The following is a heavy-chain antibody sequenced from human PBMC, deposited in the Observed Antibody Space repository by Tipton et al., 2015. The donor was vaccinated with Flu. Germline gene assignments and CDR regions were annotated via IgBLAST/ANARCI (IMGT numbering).Heavy chain of an antibody. D-gene: IGHD2-15*01. V-gene: IGHV3-23*01. Sequence: SLRLSCTASGFTFSRYAMSWVRQAPGKGLEWVSAIGGGGATTYFADSVKGRFTISRDNIRNTLYLQMNSLRAEDTAVYYCARVSGGGYYFDYWGQGTLVTVSS. CDR3: ARVSGGGYYFDY. CDR1: GFTFSRYA. J-gene: IGHJ4*02. CDR2: IGGGGATT.